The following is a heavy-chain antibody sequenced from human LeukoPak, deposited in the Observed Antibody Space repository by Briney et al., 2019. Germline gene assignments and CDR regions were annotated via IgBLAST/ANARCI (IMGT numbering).Heavy chain of an antibody. CDR3: ARDPLAPYYYYMDV. CDR2: INPNSGGT. V-gene: IGHV1-2*02. CDR1: GYTFTSYY. Sequence: ASVKVSCKASGYTFTSYYMHWVRQAPGQGLEWMGWINPNSGGTNYAQKFQGRVTMTRDTSISTAYMELSRLRSDDTAVYYCARDPLAPYYYYMDVWGKGTTVTISS. D-gene: IGHD6-13*01. J-gene: IGHJ6*03.